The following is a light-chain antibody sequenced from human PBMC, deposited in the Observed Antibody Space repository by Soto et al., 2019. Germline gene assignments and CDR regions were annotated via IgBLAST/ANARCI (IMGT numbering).Light chain of an antibody. V-gene: IGKV3-15*01. CDR2: GAS. CDR1: QSVSSN. J-gene: IGKJ1*01. CDR3: QQYNNWLT. Sequence: EIVMTQSPATLSVSPEERATLSCRASQSVSSNLAWYQQKPGQAPRLLIYGASTRATGIPARFSGSGSGTEFTLTISSLQSEDFVVYYCQQYNNWLTFGQGTKVDIK.